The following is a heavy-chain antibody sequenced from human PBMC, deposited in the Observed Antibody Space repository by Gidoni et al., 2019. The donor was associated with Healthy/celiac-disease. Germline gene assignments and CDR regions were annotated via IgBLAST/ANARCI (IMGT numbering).Heavy chain of an antibody. D-gene: IGHD2-2*01. Sequence: QVQLLQSGAEVKKPRASVKVSFKASGYTFTSYVIHRVRQANGQGLEWMGWMNPNSGNTGYAKKFQGRVTMTRNTSISTAYMELSSLRSEDTAVYYCAREANRYCSSTSGYQYYYYMDVWGKGTTVTVSS. CDR3: AREANRYCSSTSGYQYYYYMDV. J-gene: IGHJ6*03. CDR2: MNPNSGNT. V-gene: IGHV1-8*01. CDR1: GYTFTSYV.